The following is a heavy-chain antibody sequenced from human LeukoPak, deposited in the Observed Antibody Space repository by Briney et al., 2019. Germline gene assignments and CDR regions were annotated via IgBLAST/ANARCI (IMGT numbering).Heavy chain of an antibody. D-gene: IGHD6-19*01. CDR2: ISGSGGST. J-gene: IGHJ4*02. Sequence: GGSLRLSCAASGFTFSSYAMSWVRQAPGKGLEWVSAISGSGGSTYYADSVKGRFTISRDNSKNTLYLQMHSMRAEDTAVYYCAKDPGSGYYFDYWGQGTLVTVSS. CDR3: AKDPGSGYYFDY. V-gene: IGHV3-23*01. CDR1: GFTFSSYA.